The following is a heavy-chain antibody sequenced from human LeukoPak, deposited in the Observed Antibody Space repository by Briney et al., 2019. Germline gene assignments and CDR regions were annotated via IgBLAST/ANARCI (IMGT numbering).Heavy chain of an antibody. CDR1: AYSISNGWV. D-gene: IGHD1-26*01. V-gene: IGHV4-38-2*02. CDR3: SRLSHVAGAPKVSWFDP. J-gene: IGHJ5*02. CDR2: IYHSGTT. Sequence: SGTLSLTCTVSAYSISNGWVWGMIRQPPGKGLEWIGSIYHSGTTYYNPSLKSRVTMSVDTSNNQFSLKLTSVTAADTAMYYCSRLSHVAGAPKVSWFDPWGQGTLVTVSS.